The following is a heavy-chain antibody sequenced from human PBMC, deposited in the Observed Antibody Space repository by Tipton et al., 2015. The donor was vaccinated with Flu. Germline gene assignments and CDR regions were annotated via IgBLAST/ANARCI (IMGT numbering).Heavy chain of an antibody. Sequence: QLVQSGPEVKKPGASVKVSCKASGYAFTSFGFTWLRQAPGQGFEWMGWISAHNGNTKYAQELQGRVTMTTDASTSTAYMDLWSLRSDDTAVYYCARDRVGGVDYWGQGTLVTVSS. D-gene: IGHD3-16*01. CDR2: ISAHNGNT. CDR3: ARDRVGGVDY. J-gene: IGHJ4*02. V-gene: IGHV1-18*04. CDR1: GYAFTSFG.